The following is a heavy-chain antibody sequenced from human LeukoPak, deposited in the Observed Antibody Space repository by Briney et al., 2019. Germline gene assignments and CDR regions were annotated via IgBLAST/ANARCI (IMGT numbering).Heavy chain of an antibody. CDR1: GFTFSRYG. V-gene: IGHV3-33*01. CDR2: IWYDGSNK. J-gene: IGHJ5*02. CDR3: ARAYNWNNNWFDP. Sequence: GGSLRLSCAASGFTFSRYGMRWVRQAPGKGLEWVAVIWYDGSNKYYADSVKGRFTISRDNSKNTLYLQMNSLRAEDTAVYYCARAYNWNNNWFDPWGQGTLVTVSS. D-gene: IGHD1-1*01.